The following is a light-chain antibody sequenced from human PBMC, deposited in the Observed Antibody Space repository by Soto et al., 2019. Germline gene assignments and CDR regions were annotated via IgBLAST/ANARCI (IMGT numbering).Light chain of an antibody. J-gene: IGLJ2*01. CDR3: SSYTSSRTLV. CDR1: SSDVGGYNY. V-gene: IGLV2-14*01. CDR2: EVS. Sequence: QSALIQPASVSGSPGQSITISCTGTSSDVGGYNYVSWYQQHPVKAPKLMIYEVSNRPSGVSNRFSGSKSGNTASLTISGLQAEDEADYYCSSYTSSRTLVFGGGTKLTVL.